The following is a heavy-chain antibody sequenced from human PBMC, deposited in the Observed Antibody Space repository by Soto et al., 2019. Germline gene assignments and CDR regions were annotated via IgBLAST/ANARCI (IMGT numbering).Heavy chain of an antibody. J-gene: IGHJ5*02. CDR3: ARDHRARAAAGIRWFDP. D-gene: IGHD6-13*01. CDR1: GDSINSRY. CDR2: IDYVGST. Sequence: SETLSLTCSVSGDSINSRYWSWIRQPPGKGLEWIGYIDYVGSTNYAPSLQSRVTVSVDTSRNQFSLKLSSVTAADTAVYYCARDHRARAAAGIRWFDPWGQGTLVTVSS. V-gene: IGHV4-59*11.